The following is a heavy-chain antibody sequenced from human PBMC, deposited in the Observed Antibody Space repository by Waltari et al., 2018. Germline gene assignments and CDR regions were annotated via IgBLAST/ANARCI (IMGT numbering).Heavy chain of an antibody. CDR3: ARGVVVVPAAFYYYYGMDV. CDR2: INHSGST. J-gene: IGHJ6*02. D-gene: IGHD2-2*01. V-gene: IGHV4-34*01. CDR1: GGSFSGYY. Sequence: QVQLQQWGAGLLKPSETLSLTCAVYGGSFSGYYWSWIRQPPGQGLEWIGEINHSGSTNYNPSLKSRVTISVDTSKNQFSLKLSSVTAADTAVYYCARGVVVVPAAFYYYYGMDVWGQGTTVTVSS.